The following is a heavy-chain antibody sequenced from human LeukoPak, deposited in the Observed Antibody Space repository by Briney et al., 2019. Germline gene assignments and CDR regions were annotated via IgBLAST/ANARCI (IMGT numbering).Heavy chain of an antibody. CDR1: GYTFTSYG. CDR2: ISAYNGNT. D-gene: IGHD2-15*01. V-gene: IGHV1-18*01. CDR3: ARGYCSGGHYIYFDY. Sequence: PRASVKVSCKASGYTFTSYGISWVRQAPGQGLEWMGWISAYNGNTNYAQKLQGRVTMTTDTSTSTAYMELSRLESDNTAVYYCARGYCSGGHYIYFDYWGQGTLVTISS. J-gene: IGHJ4*02.